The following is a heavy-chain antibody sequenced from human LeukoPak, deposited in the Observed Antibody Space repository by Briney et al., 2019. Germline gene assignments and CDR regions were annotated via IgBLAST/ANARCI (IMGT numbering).Heavy chain of an antibody. CDR3: ATVPPFGIAVYYGMDV. V-gene: IGHV4-39*01. Sequence: PSETLSLTCTVSGGSVSSGSYYWSWIRQPPGKGLEWIGSIYYSGSTYYNPSLKSRVTISVDTSKNQFSLKLSSVTAADTAVYYCATVPPFGIAVYYGMDVWGQGTTVTVSS. J-gene: IGHJ6*02. CDR2: IYYSGST. D-gene: IGHD6-13*01. CDR1: GGSVSSGSYY.